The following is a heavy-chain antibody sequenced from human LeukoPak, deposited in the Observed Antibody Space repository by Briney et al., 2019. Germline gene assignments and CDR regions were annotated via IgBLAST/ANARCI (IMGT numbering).Heavy chain of an antibody. J-gene: IGHJ4*02. Sequence: PGGSLRLSCAASGFTFDDYGMSWVRQAPGKGLEWVPGINWNGGSTGYADSVKGRFTISRDNAKNSLYLQMNSLRAEDTALYYCARDQLALEWLLSIDYWGQGTLVTVSS. CDR3: ARDQLALEWLLSIDY. V-gene: IGHV3-20*04. CDR2: INWNGGST. D-gene: IGHD3-3*01. CDR1: GFTFDDYG.